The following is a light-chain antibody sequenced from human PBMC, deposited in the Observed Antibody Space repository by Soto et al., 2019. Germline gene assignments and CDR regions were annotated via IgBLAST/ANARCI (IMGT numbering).Light chain of an antibody. CDR3: SSYTSSSTLV. J-gene: IGLJ1*01. CDR1: SSDVGGYNY. V-gene: IGLV2-14*01. Sequence: QSALTQPASVSGSPGQSITISCTGTSSDVGGYNYVSWYQQHPGTAPKLMIFEDSNRPSGVSIRFSGSKSGNTASLTISGLQDEDESDFYCSSYTSSSTLVFGTGTKLTVL. CDR2: EDS.